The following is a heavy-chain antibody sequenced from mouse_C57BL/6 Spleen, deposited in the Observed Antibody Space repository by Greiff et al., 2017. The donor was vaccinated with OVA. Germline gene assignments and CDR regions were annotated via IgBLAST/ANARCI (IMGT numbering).Heavy chain of an antibody. Sequence: VHLVESGAELVRPGTSVKVSCKASGYAFTNYLIEWVKQRTGQGLEWIGVINPGSGGTNYNEKFKGKATLTADKSSSTAYMQLSSLTSEDSAVYFCARDRFDYWGQGTTLTVSS. CDR1: GYAFTNYL. CDR2: INPGSGGT. CDR3: ARDRFDY. J-gene: IGHJ2*01. V-gene: IGHV1-54*01.